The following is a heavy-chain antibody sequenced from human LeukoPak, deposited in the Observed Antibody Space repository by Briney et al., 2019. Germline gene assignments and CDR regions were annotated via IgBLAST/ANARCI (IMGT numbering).Heavy chain of an antibody. CDR2: VRYDGNNK. CDR3: ARESGSGYHSAGPKY. Sequence: PGGSLRLSCAASEFAFSSYGMHWVRQAPGMGLEWVAFVRYDGNNKYYADSVRGRFTISRDNAKDTLSLQMNRLRVEDTAVYSCARESGSGYHSAGPKYWGLGTLVTVSS. J-gene: IGHJ4*02. V-gene: IGHV3-30*02. CDR1: EFAFSSYG. D-gene: IGHD5-12*01.